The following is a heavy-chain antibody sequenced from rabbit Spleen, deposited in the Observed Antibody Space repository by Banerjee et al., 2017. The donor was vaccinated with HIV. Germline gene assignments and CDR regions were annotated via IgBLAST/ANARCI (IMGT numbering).Heavy chain of an antibody. D-gene: IGHD1-1*01. V-gene: IGHV1S45*01. CDR3: ARTYIGGNDYYLKL. J-gene: IGHJ4*01. CDR1: GFDLSSNYY. CDR2: IYTSSGST. Sequence: QEQLVESGGGLVQPEGSLTLTCTASGFDLSSNYYMCWVRQAPGKGLEWIACIYTSSGSTYYASWAKGRFTISKTSSTTVTLQMTSLTAAGTATYFCARTYIGGNDYYLKLWGPGTLVTVS.